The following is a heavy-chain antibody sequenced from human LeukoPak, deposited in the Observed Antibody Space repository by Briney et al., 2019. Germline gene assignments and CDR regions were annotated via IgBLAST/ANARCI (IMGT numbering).Heavy chain of an antibody. CDR2: INQGGSET. CDR1: GFTFSSYL. CDR3: ARLIGDRTIYDY. V-gene: IGHV3-7*01. D-gene: IGHD6-6*01. J-gene: IGHJ4*02. Sequence: GGSLRLSCAASGFTFSSYLMSWVRQAPGKGLEWVASINQGGSETYYVESVKGRFTISRDNAMNSFFLQMNSLRAEDTAVYYCARLIGDRTIYDYWGQGTLVTVSS.